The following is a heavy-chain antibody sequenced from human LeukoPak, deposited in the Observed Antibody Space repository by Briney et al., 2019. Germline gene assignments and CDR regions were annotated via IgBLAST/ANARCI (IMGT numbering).Heavy chain of an antibody. Sequence: SQTLSLTCTVSGGSISSNYWSWIRQPAGKGLEWIGRIYNSGNINYNPSLKSRATMSVDASKNQFSLKLSSVTAADTAIYYCARSRPVHCSIISCYGLDPFAYWGQGTLVTVSS. J-gene: IGHJ4*02. CDR3: ARSRPVHCSIISCYGLDPFAY. D-gene: IGHD2-2*01. V-gene: IGHV4-4*07. CDR1: GGSISSNY. CDR2: IYNSGNI.